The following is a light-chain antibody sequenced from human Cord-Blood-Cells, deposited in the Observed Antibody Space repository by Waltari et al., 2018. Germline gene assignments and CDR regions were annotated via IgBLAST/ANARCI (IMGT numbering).Light chain of an antibody. Sequence: DIQMTQSPYSLSASVGDRVTITCRASQSISSYLNWYQQKPGKAPKLLIYAASSLQSGVPSRFSCSGSVTDFTLTISSLQPEDFATDYCQQSYSTPLSFGGGTKVEIK. CDR3: QQSYSTPLS. CDR1: QSISSY. CDR2: AAS. V-gene: IGKV1-39*01. J-gene: IGKJ4*01.